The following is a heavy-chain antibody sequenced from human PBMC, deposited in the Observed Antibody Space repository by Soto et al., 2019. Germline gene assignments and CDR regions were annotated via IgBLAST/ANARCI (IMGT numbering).Heavy chain of an antibody. CDR1: VGTFSSYA. CDR3: ARYYDFWSGYYGDYYYYGMDV. D-gene: IGHD3-3*01. Sequence: SVKVSCKASVGTFSSYAISWVRQAPGQGLERMGGIIPIFGTANYAQKFQGRVTITADESTSTAYMELSSLRSEDTAVYYCARYYDFWSGYYGDYYYYGMDVWGQGTTVTVSS. J-gene: IGHJ6*02. CDR2: IIPIFGTA. V-gene: IGHV1-69*13.